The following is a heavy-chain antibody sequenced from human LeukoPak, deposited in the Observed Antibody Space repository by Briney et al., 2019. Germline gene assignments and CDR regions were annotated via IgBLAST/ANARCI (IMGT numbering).Heavy chain of an antibody. CDR2: ISSSTKYI. Sequence: GGSLRLSCAASGFTFSSYSMNWVRQAPGKGLEWVSSISSSTKYIYYADSVKGRFTISRDNAKNSLYLQMNSLRAEDTAVYYCAREIRTGYSIHSNDYWGQGTLVTVSS. D-gene: IGHD6-13*01. V-gene: IGHV3-21*01. CDR3: AREIRTGYSIHSNDY. J-gene: IGHJ4*02. CDR1: GFTFSSYS.